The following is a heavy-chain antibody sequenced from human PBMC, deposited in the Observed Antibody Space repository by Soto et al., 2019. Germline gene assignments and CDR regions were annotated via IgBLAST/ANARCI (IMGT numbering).Heavy chain of an antibody. D-gene: IGHD5-18*01. CDR2: IYYSGST. Sequence: SETLSLTCTVSGGSISSGDYYWSWIRQPPGKGLEWIGYIYYSGSTYYNPSLKSRVTISVDTSKNQFSLKLSSVTAADTAVYYCATERRGAMVTWFDPWGQGTLVTVSS. CDR1: GGSISSGDYY. J-gene: IGHJ5*02. CDR3: ATERRGAMVTWFDP. V-gene: IGHV4-30-4*01.